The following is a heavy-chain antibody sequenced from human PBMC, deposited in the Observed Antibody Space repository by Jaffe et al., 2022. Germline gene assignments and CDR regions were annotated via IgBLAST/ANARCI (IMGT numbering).Heavy chain of an antibody. V-gene: IGHV3-64*01. D-gene: IGHD2-8*01. CDR3: ARKQRLTQGHYYFDY. CDR2: ISSNGGTT. Sequence: EVQLVESGGGLVQPGGSLRLSCAASGFTFSSFAFHWVRQAPGKGLEFVSAISSNGGTTYYANSVEGRFTISRDNSKNTLYLQMGSLRAEDMAVYYCARKQRLTQGHYYFDYWGQGTLVTVSS. J-gene: IGHJ4*02. CDR1: GFTFSSFA.